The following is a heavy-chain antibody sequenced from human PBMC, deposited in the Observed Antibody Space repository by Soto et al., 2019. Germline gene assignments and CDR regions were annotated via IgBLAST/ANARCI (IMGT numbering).Heavy chain of an antibody. V-gene: IGHV3-30-3*01. CDR3: ARDGDGYSSGWYGGLFDY. CDR2: ISYDGSNK. D-gene: IGHD6-19*01. J-gene: IGHJ4*02. CDR1: GFTFSSYA. Sequence: LRLSCAASGFTFSSYAMHWVRQAPGKGLEWVAVISYDGSNKYYADSVKGRFTISRDNSKNTLYLQMNSLRAEDTAVYYCARDGDGYSSGWYGGLFDYWGQGTLVTVSS.